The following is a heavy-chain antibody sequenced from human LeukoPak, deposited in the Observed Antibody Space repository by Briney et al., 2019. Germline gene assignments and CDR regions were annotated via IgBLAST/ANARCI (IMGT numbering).Heavy chain of an antibody. V-gene: IGHV6-1*01. CDR2: TYYNSQWYT. J-gene: IGHJ4*02. CDR3: ARGRDVVVVPAADFDY. Sequence: SQTLSLTCVISGDSVSRNNIAWNWIRQSPSRGLEWLGRTYYNSQWYTDYAVSVRSRITINPDTSKNQISLQLNSVTPEDTAVYYCARGRDVVVVPAADFDYWGQGILVTVSS. D-gene: IGHD2-2*01. CDR1: GDSVSRNNIA.